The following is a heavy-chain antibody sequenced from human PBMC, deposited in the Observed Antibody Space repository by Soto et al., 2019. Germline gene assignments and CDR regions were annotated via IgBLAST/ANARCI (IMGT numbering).Heavy chain of an antibody. V-gene: IGHV4-59*06. J-gene: IGHJ3*02. D-gene: IGHD3-9*01. CDR2: IYYSGST. CDR3: ARASHRYYDILTGYPDAFDI. Sequence: SATMYLPSAVYGGSFSIYYWSWIRQPSGKGLEWIGYIYYSGSTYYNPSLKSRVTISVDTSKNQFSLKLSSVTAADTAVYYCARASHRYYDILTGYPDAFDIWGQGTMVTVSS. CDR1: GGSFSIYY.